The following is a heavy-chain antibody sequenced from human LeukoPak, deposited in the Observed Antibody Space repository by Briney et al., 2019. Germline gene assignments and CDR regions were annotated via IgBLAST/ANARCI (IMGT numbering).Heavy chain of an antibody. CDR2: IYSGGST. Sequence: PGGSLRLSCAASGFTVSSNYMSWVRQAPGKGLEWVSVIYSGGSTYYADSVKGRFTISRDNSKNTLYLQMNSLRAEDTAVYYCAKDPIYGYFDYWGQGTLVTVSS. CDR1: GFTVSSNY. V-gene: IGHV3-66*01. CDR3: AKDPIYGYFDY. D-gene: IGHD4-17*01. J-gene: IGHJ4*02.